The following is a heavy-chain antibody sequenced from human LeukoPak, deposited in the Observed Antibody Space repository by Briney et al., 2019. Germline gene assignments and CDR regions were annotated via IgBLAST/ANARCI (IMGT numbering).Heavy chain of an antibody. D-gene: IGHD3-10*02. CDR1: GHSTTRGYY. J-gene: IGHJ4*02. CDR3: ARVLPVPYLLDS. CDR2: FFQSQKS. V-gene: IGHV4-38-2*01. Sequence: SKTLSLTCDISGHSTTRGYYWAWFRQSPGKGPEWIATFFQSQKSFYNASLESRVIMSLDTSKSQFSLNLTSVTAADTAVYYCARVLPVPYLLDSWGQGTHVTVSS.